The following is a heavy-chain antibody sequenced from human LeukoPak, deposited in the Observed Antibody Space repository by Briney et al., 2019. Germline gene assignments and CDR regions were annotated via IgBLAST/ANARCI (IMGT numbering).Heavy chain of an antibody. J-gene: IGHJ4*02. Sequence: SETLSLTCAVYGGSFSGYYWSWIRQPPGKGLEWIGEINHSGSTNYNPSLKSRVTISVDTSKNQFSLKLSSVTAADTAVYYCARGDYGGKPFDYWGQGTLVTVSS. CDR3: ARGDYGGKPFDY. D-gene: IGHD4-23*01. V-gene: IGHV4-34*01. CDR2: INHSGST. CDR1: GGSFSGYY.